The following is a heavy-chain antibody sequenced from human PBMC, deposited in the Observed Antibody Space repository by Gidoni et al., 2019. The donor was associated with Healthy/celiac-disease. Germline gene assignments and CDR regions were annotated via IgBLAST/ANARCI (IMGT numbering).Heavy chain of an antibody. D-gene: IGHD3-10*01. V-gene: IGHV3-33*01. CDR1: GFTFSSYG. J-gene: IGHJ5*02. Sequence: QVQLVESGGGVVQPGRSLRLSCAASGFTFSSYGMHWVRQAPGKGLEWVAVIWYDGSNKYYADSVKGRFTISRDNSKNTLYLQMNSLRAEDTAVYYCARGKLRFRELDWFDPWGQGTLVTVSS. CDR2: IWYDGSNK. CDR3: ARGKLRFRELDWFDP.